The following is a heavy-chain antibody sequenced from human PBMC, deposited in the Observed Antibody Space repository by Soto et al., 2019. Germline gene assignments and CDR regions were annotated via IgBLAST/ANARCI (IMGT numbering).Heavy chain of an antibody. V-gene: IGHV2-5*02. CDR1: GFSLTTTGVG. D-gene: IGHD1-26*01. CDR2: IYWDDDK. Sequence: QITLKESGPTLVKPTETLTLTCTFSGFSLTTTGVGVGWIRQPPGKALEWLAFIYWDDDKRYSPSLKTRLNILKDTSNNLVVLTMTNMDPVDTATYYCAHRLGGCANCWDGGWFDPWGQGILVTVSS. CDR3: AHRLGGCANCWDGGWFDP. J-gene: IGHJ5*02.